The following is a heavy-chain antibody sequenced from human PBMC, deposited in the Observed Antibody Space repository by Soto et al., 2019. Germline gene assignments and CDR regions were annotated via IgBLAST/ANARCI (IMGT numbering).Heavy chain of an antibody. Sequence: QVQLVDSGGGVVQPGKSLRLSCVVSGFTFSTYGMHWVRQAPGKGLEWVAVIWHDGSRKYYAGSVKGRFTISRDDSTNTMDLQMNSLKVEDTAVYYCARDSGLYGIDVWGQGTTVIVSS. CDR1: GFTFSTYG. J-gene: IGHJ6*02. D-gene: IGHD3-10*01. CDR2: IWHDGSRK. CDR3: ARDSGLYGIDV. V-gene: IGHV3-33*01.